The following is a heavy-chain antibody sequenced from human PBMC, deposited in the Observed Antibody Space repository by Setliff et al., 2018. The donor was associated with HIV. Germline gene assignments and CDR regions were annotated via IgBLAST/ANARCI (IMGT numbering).Heavy chain of an antibody. CDR3: TRRAGYTSSWYREDYYYMDV. Sequence: GGSLRLSCAASGFTFDDYGMSWVRQAPGKGLEWVSGINWNGGSTGYADSVRGRFTISRDNAKNSLYLQMNSLRAGDTAVYYCTRRAGYTSSWYREDYYYMDVWGKGTTVTVSS. D-gene: IGHD6-13*01. J-gene: IGHJ6*03. CDR2: INWNGGST. V-gene: IGHV3-20*04. CDR1: GFTFDDYG.